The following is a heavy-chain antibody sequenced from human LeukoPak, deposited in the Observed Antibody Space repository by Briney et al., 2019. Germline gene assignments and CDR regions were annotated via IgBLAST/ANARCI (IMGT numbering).Heavy chain of an antibody. V-gene: IGHV1-2*02. CDR3: ARKEGLLFHY. J-gene: IGHJ4*02. CDR1: GYTFTGYY. CDR2: INPNSGGT. D-gene: IGHD3-3*01. Sequence: ASVKVSCKASGYTFTGYYMHWVRQAPGQGLEWMGWINPNSGGTDYAQKFQGRVTMTRDTSISTAYMELSRLRSDDTAVYYCARKEGLLFHYWGQGTLVTVSS.